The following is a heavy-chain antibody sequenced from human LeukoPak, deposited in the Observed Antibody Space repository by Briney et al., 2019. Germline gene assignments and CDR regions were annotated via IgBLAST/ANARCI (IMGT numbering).Heavy chain of an antibody. D-gene: IGHD3-3*01. CDR2: IYYSGST. J-gene: IGHJ5*02. CDR3: ARMLYDFWSGSSSYNWFDP. CDR1: GFTFSDYY. Sequence: GSLRLSCAASGFTFSDYYMSWIRQPPGKGLEWIGYIYYSGSTNYNPSLKSRVTISVDTSKNQFSLKLSSVTAADTAVYYCARMLYDFWSGSSSYNWFDPWGQGTLVTVSS. V-gene: IGHV4-59*08.